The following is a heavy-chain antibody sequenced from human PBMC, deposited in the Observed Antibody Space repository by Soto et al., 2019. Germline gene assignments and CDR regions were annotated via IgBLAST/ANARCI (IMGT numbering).Heavy chain of an antibody. CDR1: GGSIRGRNYF. CDR2: IYHSGSG. D-gene: IGHD3-16*01. J-gene: IGHJ6*02. CDR3: SRRLAHRITFAGDSDTDMDV. Sequence: QLQLQESGPGLVKPSEALSLTCTVAGGSIRGRNYFWVLVRQAPGKGLEWNASIYHSGSGYFNTSLRVPVTIDVDTTKKQVSLEMRAVNAAATAVYDCSRRLAHRITFAGDSDTDMDVGGQGTTVPVSS. V-gene: IGHV4-39*01.